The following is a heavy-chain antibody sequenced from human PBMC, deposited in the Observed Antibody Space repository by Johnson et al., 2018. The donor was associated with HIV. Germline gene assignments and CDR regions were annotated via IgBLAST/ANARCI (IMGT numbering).Heavy chain of an antibody. CDR2: ISYDGSNK. V-gene: IGHV3-30*04. J-gene: IGHJ3*01. D-gene: IGHD3-10*01. Sequence: QVQLLESGGGVVQPGRSLRLSCAASAFTFSSYAMHWVRQAPGKGLEWVAVISYDGSNKYYADSVKGRFTISRDNSKNTLYLQMNSLKTEDTAVYYCSNYYGPPLWGRGTMVTVSS. CDR1: AFTFSSYA. CDR3: SNYYGPPL.